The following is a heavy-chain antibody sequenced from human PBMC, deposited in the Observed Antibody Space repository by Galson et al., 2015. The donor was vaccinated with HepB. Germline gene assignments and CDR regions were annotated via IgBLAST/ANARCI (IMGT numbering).Heavy chain of an antibody. V-gene: IGHV2-5*02. J-gene: IGHJ4*02. Sequence: PALVKPTQTLTLTCTFSGFSLSTSGVGVGWIRQPPGKALEWLALIYWDDDKRYSPSLKSRLTITKDTSKNQVVLTMTNMDPVDTATYYCARTYYYDSSGYPIDYWGQGTLVTVSS. CDR3: ARTYYYDSSGYPIDY. CDR2: IYWDDDK. CDR1: GFSLSTSGVG. D-gene: IGHD3-22*01.